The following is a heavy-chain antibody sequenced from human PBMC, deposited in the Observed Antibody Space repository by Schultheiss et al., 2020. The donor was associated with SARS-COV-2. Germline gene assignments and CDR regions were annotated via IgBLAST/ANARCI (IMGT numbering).Heavy chain of an antibody. CDR1: GFTFSDYY. CDR3: ARSHCGGDCYYLDY. J-gene: IGHJ4*02. V-gene: IGHV4-34*01. CDR2: INHSGST. Sequence: GSLRLSCAASGFTFSDYYMSWIRQPPGKGLEWIGEINHSGSTYYNPSLKSRVTISVDTSKNQFSLKLSSVTAADTAVYYCARSHCGGDCYYLDYWGQGTLVTVSS. D-gene: IGHD2-21*02.